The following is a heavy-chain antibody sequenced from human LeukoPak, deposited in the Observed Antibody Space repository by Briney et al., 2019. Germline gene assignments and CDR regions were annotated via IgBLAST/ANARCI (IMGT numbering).Heavy chain of an antibody. Sequence: PGGSLRLSCATSGFTFDDYAMHWVRQAPGKGLEWVSGISWNGDNINYADSVKGRFIISRDNAKNSLYLQMNSLRVDDTAFYYCAASFWSGYRVDYWGQGTVVTVSS. CDR1: GFTFDDYA. V-gene: IGHV3-9*01. D-gene: IGHD3-3*01. J-gene: IGHJ4*02. CDR3: AASFWSGYRVDY. CDR2: ISWNGDNI.